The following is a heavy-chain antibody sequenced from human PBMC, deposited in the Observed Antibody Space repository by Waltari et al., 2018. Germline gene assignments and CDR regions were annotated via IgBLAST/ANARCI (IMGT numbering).Heavy chain of an antibody. CDR2: IRYDGSNK. Sequence: QVQLVESGGGVVQPGGSLRLSCAASGFTFRSYGMHWVRQAPGKGLEWVAFIRYDGSNKYYADSVKGRFTISRDNSKNTLYLQMNSLRAEDTAVYYCAKDISSSWYFDYWGQGTLVTVSS. J-gene: IGHJ4*02. V-gene: IGHV3-30*02. CDR1: GFTFRSYG. CDR3: AKDISSSWYFDY. D-gene: IGHD6-13*01.